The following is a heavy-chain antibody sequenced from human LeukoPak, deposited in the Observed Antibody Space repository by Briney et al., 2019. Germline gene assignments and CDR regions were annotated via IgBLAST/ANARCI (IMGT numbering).Heavy chain of an antibody. CDR3: AKGLPFQYYYDSSGFYYFDY. Sequence: GGSLRLSCAASGFTFSSYWMSWVRQAPGKGLEWVANIKQDGSEKYYVDSVKGRFTISRDNSKNTLYLQMNSLRAEDTAVYYCAKGLPFQYYYDSSGFYYFDYWGQGTLVTVSS. V-gene: IGHV3-7*03. D-gene: IGHD3-22*01. J-gene: IGHJ4*02. CDR2: IKQDGSEK. CDR1: GFTFSSYW.